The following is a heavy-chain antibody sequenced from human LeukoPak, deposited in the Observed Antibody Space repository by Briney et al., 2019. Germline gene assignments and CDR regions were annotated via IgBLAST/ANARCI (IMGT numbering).Heavy chain of an antibody. J-gene: IGHJ4*02. V-gene: IGHV3-30*02. Sequence: GRSLRLSCAGTGFKFSDKAMHWVRQAPGKGLEWVAFIRYDGSNKCYADSVKGRFAISRDNSKNSLYLQMNSLRAEDTAVYYCAKDFVTFRSNSWYTLFDYWGQGTLVTVSS. CDR3: AKDFVTFRSNSWYTLFDY. CDR1: GFKFSDKA. D-gene: IGHD6-13*01. CDR2: IRYDGSNK.